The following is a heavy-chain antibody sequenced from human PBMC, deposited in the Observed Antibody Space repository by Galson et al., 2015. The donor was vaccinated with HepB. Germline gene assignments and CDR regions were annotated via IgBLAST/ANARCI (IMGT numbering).Heavy chain of an antibody. V-gene: IGHV3-11*06. Sequence: SLRLSCAASGFTFSDYYVSWIRQAPGKGLEWLSYISSSAIYTNYADSVKGRFTISRDNVKNSMYLQMNSLRAEDTAVYYCARVADSDYGDHSHFDYWGQGTLVTVSS. CDR1: GFTFSDYY. J-gene: IGHJ4*02. D-gene: IGHD4-17*01. CDR2: ISSSAIYT. CDR3: ARVADSDYGDHSHFDY.